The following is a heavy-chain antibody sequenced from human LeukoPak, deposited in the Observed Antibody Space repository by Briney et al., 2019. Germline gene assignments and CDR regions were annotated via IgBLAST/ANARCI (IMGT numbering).Heavy chain of an antibody. V-gene: IGHV3-66*01. CDR1: GFPMGSSY. CDR2: IYAAGNT. Sequence: GGSLRLSCAASGFPMGSSYMRGVRQAPGKGLEWVSHIYAAGNTLYADSVKGRFSISRDDSKNTLYLQMNSLRAEDTAVYYCARLSAGLHWGQGTLVTVSS. D-gene: IGHD6-13*01. CDR3: ARLSAGLH. J-gene: IGHJ4*02.